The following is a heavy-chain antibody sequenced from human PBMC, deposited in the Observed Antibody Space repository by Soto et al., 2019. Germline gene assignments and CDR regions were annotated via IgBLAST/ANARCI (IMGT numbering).Heavy chain of an antibody. J-gene: IGHJ5*02. Sequence: PSETLSLTCTVSGGSISSYYWSWIRQPPGKGLEWIGYIYYSGSTNYNPSLKSRVTISVDTSKNQFSLKLSSVTAADTAVYYCARSYNLNDVWFDPWGQGTLVTVSS. CDR2: IYYSGST. V-gene: IGHV4-59*01. CDR1: GGSISSYY. D-gene: IGHD1-1*01. CDR3: ARSYNLNDVWFDP.